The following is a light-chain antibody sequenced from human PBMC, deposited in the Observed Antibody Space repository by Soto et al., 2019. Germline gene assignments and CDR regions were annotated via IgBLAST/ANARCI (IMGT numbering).Light chain of an antibody. CDR3: SSYAGSSWV. Sequence: QSVLTQPASVSGSPGQSITISCTGTSGDIGSYNRVSWYQQHPGKAPKLIIYDVSKRPSGVPYRFSGSKSGNAASLTVSGLQGEDEADYYCSSYAGSSWVFGGGTKLTVL. CDR2: DVS. J-gene: IGLJ3*02. CDR1: SGDIGSYNR. V-gene: IGLV2-8*01.